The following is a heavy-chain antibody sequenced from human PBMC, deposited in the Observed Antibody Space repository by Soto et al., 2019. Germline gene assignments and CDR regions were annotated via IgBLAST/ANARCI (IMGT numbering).Heavy chain of an antibody. CDR2: MYYPGST. J-gene: IGHJ3*02. D-gene: IGHD6-19*01. CDR3: ARLLFGGSSGWHSLLGDAAEI. V-gene: IGHV4-59*08. CDR1: IGSIRGYY. Sequence: PSETLSLTCTVSIGSIRGYYLSWFLQPPGKGLEWVGYMYYPGSTNYNPSFKSRVTISVDTSKSQISLKMSSVTAADTAVYYCARLLFGGSSGWHSLLGDAAEIWGQGTLVTVTS.